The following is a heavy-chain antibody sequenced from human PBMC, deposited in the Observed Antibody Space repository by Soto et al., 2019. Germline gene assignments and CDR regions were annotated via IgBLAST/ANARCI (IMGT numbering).Heavy chain of an antibody. Sequence: EVQLLESGGALVRPGGSLRLSCAASGFSFGTYAMSWVRQAPGKGLEWVSTTSDSGGATSYADSVQGRFTISRDNSKNTLFLQLDGLRAEDTAVYYCAKSEHCTTLSCYPDAVAMWGQGTVVTVSS. CDR2: TSDSGGAT. J-gene: IGHJ3*02. CDR1: GFSFGTYA. CDR3: AKSEHCTTLSCYPDAVAM. V-gene: IGHV3-23*01. D-gene: IGHD2-2*01.